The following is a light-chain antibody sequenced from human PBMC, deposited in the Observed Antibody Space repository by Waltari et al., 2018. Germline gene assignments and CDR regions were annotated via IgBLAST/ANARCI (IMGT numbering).Light chain of an antibody. V-gene: IGKV4-1*01. Sequence: KPGQSLVYYSNDKNYVAWNQHKPGQPPKLLIYGAATRQSGVPDRFSGSGSGTDFTPTTSSLQAEDVAVDYCQQYYSRRTFGQGAKAESK. CDR3: QQYYSRRT. CDR2: GAA. J-gene: IGKJ1*01. CDR1: QSLVYYSNDKNY.